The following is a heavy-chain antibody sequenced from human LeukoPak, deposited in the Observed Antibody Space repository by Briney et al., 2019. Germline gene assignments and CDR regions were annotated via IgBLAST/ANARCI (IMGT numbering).Heavy chain of an antibody. CDR1: GYTLTSCG. Sequence: GASVKVSCKASGYTLTSCGISWVRQAPGQGLEWMGWISAYNGNTNYAQKLQGRVTMTTDTSTSTAYMELRSLRSDDTAVYYCARVGVLGYDFWSGYSVPNFDYWGQGTLVTVSS. CDR2: ISAYNGNT. V-gene: IGHV1-18*01. D-gene: IGHD3-3*01. J-gene: IGHJ4*02. CDR3: ARVGVLGYDFWSGYSVPNFDY.